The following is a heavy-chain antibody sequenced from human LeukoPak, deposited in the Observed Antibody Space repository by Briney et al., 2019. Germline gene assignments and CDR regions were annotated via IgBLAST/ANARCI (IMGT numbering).Heavy chain of an antibody. J-gene: IGHJ4*02. Sequence: GGSLRLSCAASGFTVSSNYMSWVRQAPGKGLEWVSAISGSGGSTYYADSVKGRFTISRDNSKNTLYLQMNSLRAEDTAVYYCAKDKAGRLDYWGQGTLVTVSS. V-gene: IGHV3-23*01. CDR2: ISGSGGST. D-gene: IGHD1-26*01. CDR3: AKDKAGRLDY. CDR1: GFTVSSNY.